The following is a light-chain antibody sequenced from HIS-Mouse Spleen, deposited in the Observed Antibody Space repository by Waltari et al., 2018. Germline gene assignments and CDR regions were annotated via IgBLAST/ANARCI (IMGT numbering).Light chain of an antibody. Sequence: QSALTQPASVSGSPGQSSTLSCTGTSSDVGGYNSVPWYQQHPGKAPKLMIYDVSQRPSGVFNRLSGSKSGNTASLTISGLQAEDEADYYCSSYTSSSVVFGGGTKLTVL. CDR3: SSYTSSSVV. V-gene: IGLV2-14*03. CDR1: SSDVGGYNS. CDR2: DVS. J-gene: IGLJ2*01.